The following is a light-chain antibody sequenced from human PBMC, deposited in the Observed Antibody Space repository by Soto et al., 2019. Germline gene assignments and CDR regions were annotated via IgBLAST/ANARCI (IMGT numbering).Light chain of an antibody. Sequence: KVMTQSPATLSVSPGERATLSCGASQSVRSNVAWYQQKPGQPPRLLIYDASTRATGIPSRFSGSGSGTEFTLTISSLKSEDFAVYYCQQYDDWPRTFGQGTNVDI. CDR1: QSVRSN. J-gene: IGKJ1*01. CDR2: DAS. V-gene: IGKV3-15*01. CDR3: QQYDDWPRT.